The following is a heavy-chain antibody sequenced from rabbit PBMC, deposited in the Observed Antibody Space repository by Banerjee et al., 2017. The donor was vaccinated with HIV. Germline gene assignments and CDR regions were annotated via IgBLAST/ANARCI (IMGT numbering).Heavy chain of an antibody. CDR2: IYAGSSGST. V-gene: IGHV1S40*01. J-gene: IGHJ6*01. CDR3: ARDAGYVGDGYGTGWGGMDL. D-gene: IGHD6-1*01. CDR1: GFSFSSSYY. Sequence: QSLEESGGDLVKPGASLTLTCTASGFSFSSSYYMCWVRQAPGKGLEWIACIYAGSSGSTYYASWAKGRFTISKTSSTTVTLQMTSLTAADTATYFCARDAGYVGDGYGTGWGGMDLWGPGTLVTVS.